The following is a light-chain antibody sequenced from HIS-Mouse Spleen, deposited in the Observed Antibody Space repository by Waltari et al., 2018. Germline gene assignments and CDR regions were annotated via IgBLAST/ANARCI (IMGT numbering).Light chain of an antibody. CDR1: QSVSSY. CDR3: QQRSNWPPT. J-gene: IGKJ1*01. V-gene: IGKV3-11*01. Sequence: EIVLTQSPATLSLSPGERATLPCRASQSVSSYLAWYQQKPGQAPRLLIYDAYNRATGIPARFSGSGSGTDFTLTISSLEPEDFAVYYCQQRSNWPPTFGQGTKVEIK. CDR2: DAY.